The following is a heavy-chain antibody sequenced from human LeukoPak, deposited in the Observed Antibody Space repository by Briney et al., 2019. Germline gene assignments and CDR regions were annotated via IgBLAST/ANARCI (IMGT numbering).Heavy chain of an antibody. J-gene: IGHJ4*02. D-gene: IGHD6-6*01. CDR1: GVSISSYY. V-gene: IGHV4-59*08. Sequence: SETLSLTCTVSGVSISSYYWSWIRQPPGKGLEWIGYIYYSGTTYYNPSLKSRVTISVDTSKNQFSLELSSVTAADTAVYYCARYSSSSVYFDYWGQGTLVTVSS. CDR3: ARYSSSSVYFDY. CDR2: IYYSGTT.